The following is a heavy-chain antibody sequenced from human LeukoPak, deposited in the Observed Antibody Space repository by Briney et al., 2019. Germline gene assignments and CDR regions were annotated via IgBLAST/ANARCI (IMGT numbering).Heavy chain of an antibody. CDR1: GYSISSGYY. CDR3: ARHFRGGSLPSDY. J-gene: IGHJ4*02. CDR2: IYHSGST. Sequence: SETLSLTCAVSGYSISSGYYWGWIRQPPGKGLEWIRSIYHSGSTYYNPSLKSRVTISVDTSKNQFSLKLSSVTAADTAVYYCARHFRGGSLPSDYWGQGTLVTVSS. V-gene: IGHV4-38-2*01. D-gene: IGHD2-15*01.